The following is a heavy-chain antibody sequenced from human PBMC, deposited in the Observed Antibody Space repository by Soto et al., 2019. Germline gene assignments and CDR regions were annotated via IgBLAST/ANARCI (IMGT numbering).Heavy chain of an antibody. Sequence: SETLSLTCAVYGGSFSGYYWSWIRQPPGKGLEWIGEINHSGSTNYNPSLKSRVTVSVDTSKNQFSLKLSSVTAADTAVYYCATSRRTSAAFDIWGQGTMVTVSS. J-gene: IGHJ3*02. D-gene: IGHD1-7*01. CDR2: INHSGST. V-gene: IGHV4-34*01. CDR1: GGSFSGYY. CDR3: ATSRRTSAAFDI.